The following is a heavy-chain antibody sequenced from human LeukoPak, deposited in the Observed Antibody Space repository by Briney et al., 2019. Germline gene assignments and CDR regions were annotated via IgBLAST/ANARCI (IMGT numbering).Heavy chain of an antibody. Sequence: PGGSLRLPCAASGFTFSSYWMSWVRQAPGKGLEWVGNIKEDGSEKYYVDSVKGRFTISRDNAKNSLYLQMNSLRAEDTAVYYCARDKGLGYSSGWYSAFDMWGQGTMVTVSS. CDR1: GFTFSSYW. CDR2: IKEDGSEK. J-gene: IGHJ3*02. D-gene: IGHD6-19*01. V-gene: IGHV3-7*01. CDR3: ARDKGLGYSSGWYSAFDM.